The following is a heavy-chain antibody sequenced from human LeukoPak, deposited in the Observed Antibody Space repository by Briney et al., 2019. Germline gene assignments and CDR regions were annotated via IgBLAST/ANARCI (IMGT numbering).Heavy chain of an antibody. CDR3: ARWGSSWYTPRYFYYMDV. Sequence: GGSLRLSCTASGFTFSSYSMNWVRQAPGKGLEWVSSISSSSSYIYYADSVKGRFTISRDNAKNSLYPQMNSLRAEDTAVYYCARWGSSWYTPRYFYYMDVWGKGTTVTISS. D-gene: IGHD6-13*01. CDR2: ISSSSSYI. J-gene: IGHJ6*03. CDR1: GFTFSSYS. V-gene: IGHV3-21*01.